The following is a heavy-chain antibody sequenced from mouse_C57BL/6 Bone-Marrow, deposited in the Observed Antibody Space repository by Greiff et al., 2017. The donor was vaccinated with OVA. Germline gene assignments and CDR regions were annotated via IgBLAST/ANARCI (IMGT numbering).Heavy chain of an antibody. J-gene: IGHJ4*01. CDR1: GFSFNTYA. V-gene: IGHV10-1*01. D-gene: IGHD1-1*01. CDR3: VSSSYREGYYYAMDY. Sequence: EVMLVESGGGLVQPKGSLKLSCAASGFSFNTYAMNWVRQAPGKGLEWVARLRSKSNNYATYYADSVKDRFTISRDDSESMLYLQMNNLKTEDTAMYYCVSSSYREGYYYAMDYWGQGTSVTVSS. CDR2: LRSKSNNYAT.